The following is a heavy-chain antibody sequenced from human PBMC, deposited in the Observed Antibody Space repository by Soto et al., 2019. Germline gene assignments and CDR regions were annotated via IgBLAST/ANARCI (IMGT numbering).Heavy chain of an antibody. V-gene: IGHV1-69*13. CDR2: IIPIFGTA. D-gene: IGHD3-22*01. Sequence: SVKVSCKASGGTFSSYAISWVRQAPGQGLEWMGGIIPIFGTANYAQKFQGRVTITADESTSTAYMELSSLRSEDTAVYYCARDNYSSGYCAFDIWGQGTMVTVSS. CDR1: GGTFSSYA. CDR3: ARDNYSSGYCAFDI. J-gene: IGHJ3*02.